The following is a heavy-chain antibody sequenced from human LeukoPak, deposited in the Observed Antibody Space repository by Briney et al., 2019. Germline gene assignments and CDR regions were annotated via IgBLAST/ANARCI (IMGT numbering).Heavy chain of an antibody. J-gene: IGHJ4*02. CDR2: INPSGGAT. D-gene: IGHD3-22*01. CDR1: GYTFTTYY. V-gene: IGHV1-46*01. Sequence: ASVRVSCKASGYTFTTYYMHWVRQAPGQGLEWMGIINPSGGATSYAQKFQGRVTMTRDTSTSTVYMELSSLRSEDTAVYYCARDGSPHVSMTVVTSPDYWGRGTLVTVSS. CDR3: ARDGSPHVSMTVVTSPDY.